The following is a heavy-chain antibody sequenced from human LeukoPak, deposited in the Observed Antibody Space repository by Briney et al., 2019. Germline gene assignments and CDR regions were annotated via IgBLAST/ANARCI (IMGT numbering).Heavy chain of an antibody. CDR2: ISGSGGST. CDR1: GFTFSSYA. V-gene: IGHV3-23*01. CDR3: AKDPNRYYYDSSGYPNY. Sequence: PGGSLRLSCAASGFTFSSYAMSWVRQAPGKGLEWVSAISGSGGSTYYADSVKGRFTISRDNSKNTLYLQMNSLRAEDTAVYYCAKDPNRYYYDSSGYPNYWGQGTLVTVSS. D-gene: IGHD3-22*01. J-gene: IGHJ4*02.